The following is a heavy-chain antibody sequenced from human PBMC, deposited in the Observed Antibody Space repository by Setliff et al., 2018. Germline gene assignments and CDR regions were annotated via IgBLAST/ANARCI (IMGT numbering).Heavy chain of an antibody. D-gene: IGHD2-8*01. CDR3: GRLVRFCTRTACQNVAGDEA. CDR1: GDSFSDYY. Sequence: PSETLSLTCAVYGDSFSDYYWSWIRQPPGKGLEWIEEINHRGSPSYSPSLRSRGTISVDTSKNQFALHLKSVTAADTAVYYCGRLVRFCTRTACQNVAGDEAWGQGTLVTVSS. V-gene: IGHV4-34*01. CDR2: INHRGSP. J-gene: IGHJ5*01.